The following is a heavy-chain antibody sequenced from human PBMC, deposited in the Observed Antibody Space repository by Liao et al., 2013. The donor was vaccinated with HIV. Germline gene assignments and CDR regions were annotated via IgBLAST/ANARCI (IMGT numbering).Heavy chain of an antibody. CDR2: VYTSGS. D-gene: IGHD6-19*01. CDR1: GGSISSYY. Sequence: QVQLQESGSGLLKPSETLTLTCSVSGGSISSYYWSWIRQSAGKGLEWIGRVYTSGSIYNPSLKRRVIMSVDRFKSQFSLKLTSVTAADTAVYYCATDSSGWVGHWGQGTLVTVSS. J-gene: IGHJ5*02. CDR3: ATDSSGWVGH. V-gene: IGHV4-4*07.